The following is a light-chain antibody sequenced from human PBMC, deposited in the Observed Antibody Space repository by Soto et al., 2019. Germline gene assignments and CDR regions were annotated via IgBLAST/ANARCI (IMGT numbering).Light chain of an antibody. Sequence: QSVLTQPASVSGSPGQSITISCTGTSSDVGLYDYVSWYRQHPGKAPQLMMYAVSNQPSGVSNRFSAPKFDNTASLFISGLQAEDEADYYCSSYTRDSSCVFGSGTKVTVL. J-gene: IGLJ1*01. CDR2: AVS. CDR3: SSYTRDSSCV. V-gene: IGLV2-14*01. CDR1: SSDVGLYDY.